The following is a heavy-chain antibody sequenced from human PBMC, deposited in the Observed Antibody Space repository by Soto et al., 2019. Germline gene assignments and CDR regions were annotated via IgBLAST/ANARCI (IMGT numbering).Heavy chain of an antibody. CDR3: AREISSWSDFGTGPFSLRQDYYGMDV. CDR1: GDSVSSNSAA. V-gene: IGHV6-1*01. Sequence: QSQTLSLPCAISGDSVSSNSAAWNWIRQSPSRGLEWLGRTYYRSKWYNDYAVSVKSRITINPDTSKNQFSLQLNSVTPEDTAVYYCAREISSWSDFGTGPFSLRQDYYGMDVWGQGTTVTVSS. J-gene: IGHJ6*02. CDR2: TYYRSKWYN. D-gene: IGHD6-13*01.